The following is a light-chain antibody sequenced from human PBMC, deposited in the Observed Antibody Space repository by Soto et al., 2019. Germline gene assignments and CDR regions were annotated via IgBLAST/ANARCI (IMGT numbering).Light chain of an antibody. J-gene: IGKJ4*01. V-gene: IGKV3-15*01. Sequence: EIVMTQSPDTLSVSPGERATLSCRASQSISSDLAWYQQKPGQAPRLLIYDTSTRATGVPARFSGSGSGAEFTLTIDSLQSEDSAVYYCQQYNNWPPLTFGGGTKVEIK. CDR3: QQYNNWPPLT. CDR2: DTS. CDR1: QSISSD.